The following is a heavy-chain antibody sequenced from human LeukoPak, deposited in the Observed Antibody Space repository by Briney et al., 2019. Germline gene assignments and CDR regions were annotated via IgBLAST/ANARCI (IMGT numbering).Heavy chain of an antibody. J-gene: IGHJ5*02. V-gene: IGHV4-30-4*01. CDR3: ARPYYYDSRIDP. Sequence: SETLSLTCTVSGGSISSGDYYWSWIRQPPGKGLEWSAYMYYSGSTYYNPSLKSRVTMSADTSKNQLSLKLSSVTAADTAVYYCARPYYYDSRIDPWGQGILVTVSS. D-gene: IGHD3-22*01. CDR2: MYYSGST. CDR1: GGSISSGDYY.